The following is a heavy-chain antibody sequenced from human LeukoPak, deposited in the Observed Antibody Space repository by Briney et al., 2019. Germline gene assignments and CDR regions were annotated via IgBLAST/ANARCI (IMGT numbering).Heavy chain of an antibody. J-gene: IGHJ4*02. CDR2: ISYDGGSK. CDR3: ARVSRDGYNYVNY. D-gene: IGHD5-24*01. CDR1: GFTFSNYA. V-gene: IGHV3-30*04. Sequence: GGSLRLSCTASGFTFSNYAILWVRQAPGKGLEWVAVISYDGGSKYYADSVKGRFTISRDNSDNTLFLLMNSLRADDTAVYYCARVSRDGYNYVNYWGQGTLVTVSS.